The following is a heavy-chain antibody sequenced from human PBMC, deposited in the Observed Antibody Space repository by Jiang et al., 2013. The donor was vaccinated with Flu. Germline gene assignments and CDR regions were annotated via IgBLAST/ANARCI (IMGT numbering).Heavy chain of an antibody. V-gene: IGHV1-24*01. J-gene: IGHJ6*02. D-gene: IGHD3-10*01. CDR3: ATPPLWFGERSQSYYYYGMDV. CDR1: GYTLTELS. Sequence: CGAEVKKPGASVKVSCKVSGYTLTELSMHWVRQAPGKGLEWMGGFDPEDGETIYAQKFQGRVTMTEDTSTDTAYMELSSLRSEDTAVYYCATPPLWFGERSQSYYYYGMDVWAKGPRSRPP. CDR2: FDPEDGET.